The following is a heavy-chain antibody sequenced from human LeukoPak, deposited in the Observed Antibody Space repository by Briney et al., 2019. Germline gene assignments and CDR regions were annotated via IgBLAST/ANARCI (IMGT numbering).Heavy chain of an antibody. CDR3: ARTEALSGTALAY. J-gene: IGHJ4*02. CDR2: ITPLLGKT. V-gene: IGHV1-69*16. CDR1: GGGFSRYL. D-gene: IGHD1-7*01. Sequence: GASVKVSCKAFGGGFSRYLLTWVRQARGQGLEWMGGITPLLGKTSNAERFQGRVTITTGEATRTVYMELSSLRSEDTAVYYCARTEALSGTALAYWGQGTLVTVSS.